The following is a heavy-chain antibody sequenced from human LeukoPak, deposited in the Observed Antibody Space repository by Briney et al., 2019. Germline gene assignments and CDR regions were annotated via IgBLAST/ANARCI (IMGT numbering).Heavy chain of an antibody. CDR1: RFTFSSYS. CDR3: ARSSPQYCSSTSCYGMDV. D-gene: IGHD2-2*01. J-gene: IGHJ6*02. V-gene: IGHV3-21*01. Sequence: PGGSLRLSCAASRFTFSSYSMNWVRQAPGKGLEWVSSISSSSSYIYYADSVKGRFTISRDNAQNSLYLQMNSLRAEDTAVYYCARSSPQYCSSTSCYGMDVWGQGTTVTVSS. CDR2: ISSSSSYI.